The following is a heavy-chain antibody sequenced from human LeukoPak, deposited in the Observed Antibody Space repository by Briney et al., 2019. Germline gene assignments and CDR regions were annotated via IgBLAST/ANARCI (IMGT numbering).Heavy chain of an antibody. CDR1: GYTFTSYG. Sequence: ASVKFSCKASGYTFTSYGISWVRQAPGQGLEWMGWISAYNGNTNYAQKLQGRVTMTTDTSTSTAYMELRSLRSDDTAVYYCARVEETFGSGSYGDYWGQGTLVTVSS. CDR2: ISAYNGNT. J-gene: IGHJ4*02. D-gene: IGHD3-10*01. V-gene: IGHV1-18*01. CDR3: ARVEETFGSGSYGDY.